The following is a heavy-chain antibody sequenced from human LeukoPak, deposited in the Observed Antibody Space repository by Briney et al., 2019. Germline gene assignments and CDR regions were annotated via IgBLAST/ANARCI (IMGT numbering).Heavy chain of an antibody. J-gene: IGHJ3*02. D-gene: IGHD4-11*01. CDR3: ARDKAGLPQSYAFDI. V-gene: IGHV4-61*01. CDR2: MYYDGST. CDR1: GGSVNSVSFH. Sequence: SETLSLTCTVSGGSVNSVSFHWSWIRQPPGKGLEWIGYMYYDGSTSYNPSLKSRGTISLDTSKNQFSLKLSSVTAADTAVYYCARDKAGLPQSYAFDIWGQGTMVTVSS.